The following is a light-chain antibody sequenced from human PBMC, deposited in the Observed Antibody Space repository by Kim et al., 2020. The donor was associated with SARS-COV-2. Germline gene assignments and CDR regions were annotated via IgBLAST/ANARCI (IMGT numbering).Light chain of an antibody. J-gene: IGKJ4*01. CDR2: ATS. Sequence: AIQMTQSPSSPSASVGDRVTITCRASQGIRNDLGWYQQKPGRAPNLLIYATSTLQSGVPSRFSGSGSGTDFTLTISSLQPEDVATYYCLQDYDYPLPFGGGTKVDIK. V-gene: IGKV1-6*01. CDR1: QGIRND. CDR3: LQDYDYPLP.